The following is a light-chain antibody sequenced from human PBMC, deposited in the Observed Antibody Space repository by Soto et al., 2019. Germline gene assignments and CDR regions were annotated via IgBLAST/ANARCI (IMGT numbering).Light chain of an antibody. V-gene: IGLV1-51*01. CDR1: RSNIGNNR. J-gene: IGLJ2*01. Sequence: QSVLTQPPSVSAAPGQKVIISCSGSRSNIGNNRVSWYQQLPGTAPKPLIYDSNKRPSGIPERFSGSQSGTSATLGITGPQTGEEADYYCATWDPNLSGVLFGGGTKVTVL. CDR3: ATWDPNLSGVL. CDR2: DSN.